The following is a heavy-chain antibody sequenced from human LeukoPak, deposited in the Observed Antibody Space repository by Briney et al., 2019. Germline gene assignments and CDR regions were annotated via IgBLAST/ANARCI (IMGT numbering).Heavy chain of an antibody. CDR1: GYTFTSYG. J-gene: IGHJ6*02. D-gene: IGHD1-1*01. Sequence: ASVKVSCKASGYTFTSYGISWVRQAPGQGLEWMGWISAYNGNTNYAQKLQGRVTMTTDTSTSTAYMELRSLRSDDTAVYYCARVGDMGGTHYYYGIDVWGQGTTVTVSS. V-gene: IGHV1-18*01. CDR3: ARVGDMGGTHYYYGIDV. CDR2: ISAYNGNT.